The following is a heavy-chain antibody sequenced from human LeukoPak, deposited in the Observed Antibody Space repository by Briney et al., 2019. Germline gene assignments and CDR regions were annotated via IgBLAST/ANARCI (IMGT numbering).Heavy chain of an antibody. CDR3: ARSSLLWFGDLGS. V-gene: IGHV3-53*01. D-gene: IGHD3-10*01. CDR2: IYSGGST. CDR1: GFTVSSYY. J-gene: IGHJ4*02. Sequence: PGGSLRLSCSASGFTVSSYYMSWVRQAPGKGLEWVSVIYSGGSTYYADPVKGRFTISRDNSKNTLYLQMNSLRVEDTAVYYCARSSLLWFGDLGSWGQGTLVTVSS.